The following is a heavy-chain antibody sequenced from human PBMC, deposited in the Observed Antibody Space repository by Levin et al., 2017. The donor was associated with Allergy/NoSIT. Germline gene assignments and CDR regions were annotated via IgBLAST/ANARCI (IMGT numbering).Heavy chain of an antibody. Sequence: GESLKISCAASGFTFSSYSMNWVRQAPGKGLEWVSYISGGSDTMFYADSLKGRFTISRDNAKSSLYLQMNSLRDEDTAVYYCARDLNSLISLWGQGTLVTVSS. CDR3: ARDLNSLISL. J-gene: IGHJ4*02. D-gene: IGHD4-23*01. V-gene: IGHV3-48*02. CDR2: ISGGSDTM. CDR1: GFTFSSYS.